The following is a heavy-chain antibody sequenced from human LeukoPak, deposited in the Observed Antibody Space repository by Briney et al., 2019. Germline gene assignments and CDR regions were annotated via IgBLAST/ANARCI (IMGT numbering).Heavy chain of an antibody. CDR1: GYTFTGYY. J-gene: IGHJ4*02. D-gene: IGHD2-2*01. Sequence: EASVKVSCKASGYTFTGYYMHWVRQAPGQGLEWMGWINPNSGGTIYAQKFQGRVTMTEDTSTDTAYMELSSLRSEDTAVYYCATVNFFGSTFFDYWGQGTLVTVSS. CDR3: ATVNFFGSTFFDY. V-gene: IGHV1-2*02. CDR2: INPNSGGT.